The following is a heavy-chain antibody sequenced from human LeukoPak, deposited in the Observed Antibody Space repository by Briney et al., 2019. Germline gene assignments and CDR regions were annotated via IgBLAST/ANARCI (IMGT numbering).Heavy chain of an antibody. CDR3: ADYGVASYRFRVDY. CDR1: GFTFSSYA. V-gene: IGHV3-23*01. D-gene: IGHD4-17*01. J-gene: IGHJ4*02. Sequence: GGSLRLSCAASGFTFSSYAMSWVRQAPGKGLEWVSAISGSGGSTYYADSVKGRFTISRDNSKNTLYLQMNSLGAEDTAVYYCADYGVASYRFRVDYWGQGTLVTVSS. CDR2: ISGSGGST.